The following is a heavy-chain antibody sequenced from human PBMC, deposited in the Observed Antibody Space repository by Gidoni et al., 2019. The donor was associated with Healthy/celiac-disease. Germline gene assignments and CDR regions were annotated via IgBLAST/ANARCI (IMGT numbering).Heavy chain of an antibody. CDR2: IYYSGRT. CDR1: GGSISSSSYY. V-gene: IGHV4-39*01. Sequence: QLQLQESGPGLVKPSETLSLTCTVSGGSISSSSYYWGWIRQPPGKGLEWIGSIYYSGRTYYNPSLKSRVTISVDTSKNQFSLKLSSVTAADTAGYYCARGGGDTAMSHWGQGTLVTVSS. CDR3: ARGGGDTAMSH. D-gene: IGHD5-18*01. J-gene: IGHJ4*02.